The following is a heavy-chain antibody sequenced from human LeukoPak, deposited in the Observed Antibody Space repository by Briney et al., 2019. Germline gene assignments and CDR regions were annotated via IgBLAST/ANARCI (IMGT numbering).Heavy chain of an antibody. CDR2: ISAYNGNT. CDR3: ARVGVWSGYSIGAEYFQH. Sequence: ASVKVSCKASGYTFTSYGISWVRQAPGQGLEWMGWISAYNGNTNYAQKLQGRVTMTTDTSTSTAYMELRSLRSDDTAVYYCARVGVWSGYSIGAEYFQHWGQGTLVTVSS. D-gene: IGHD3-3*01. CDR1: GYTFTSYG. J-gene: IGHJ1*01. V-gene: IGHV1-18*01.